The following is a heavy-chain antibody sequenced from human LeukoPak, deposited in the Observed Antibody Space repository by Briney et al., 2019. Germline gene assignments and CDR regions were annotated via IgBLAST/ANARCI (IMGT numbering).Heavy chain of an antibody. V-gene: IGHV4-61*01. J-gene: IGHJ6*02. D-gene: IGHD3-22*01. CDR2: IYYSGST. Sequence: RSSETLSLTCTVSGGSVSSGSYYWSWIRQPPGKGLEWIGYIYYSGSTNYNPSHKSRITISVDTSKNQFSLKLSSVTAADTAVYYCARGHYYDSSGKTYYYYGMDVWGQGTTVTVSS. CDR1: GGSVSSGSYY. CDR3: ARGHYYDSSGKTYYYYGMDV.